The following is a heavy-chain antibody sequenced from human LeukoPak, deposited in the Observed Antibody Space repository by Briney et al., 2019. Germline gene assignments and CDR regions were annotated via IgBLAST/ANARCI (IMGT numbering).Heavy chain of an antibody. CDR2: ISSSGRTI. J-gene: IGHJ4*02. CDR3: ARELGSSGYYFDY. V-gene: IGHV3-48*03. Sequence: GGSLRLSCAASGFIFNSYEMNWVRQAPGKGLEWVSYISSSGRTIYYADSVKGRFTISRDNANNSVYLQMNSLRAEDTAIYYCARELGSSGYYFDYWGQGILVTVSS. CDR1: GFIFNSYE. D-gene: IGHD3-22*01.